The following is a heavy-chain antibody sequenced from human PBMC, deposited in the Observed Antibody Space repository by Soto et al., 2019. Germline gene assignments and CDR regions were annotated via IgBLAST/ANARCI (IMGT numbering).Heavy chain of an antibody. Sequence: VQLVQSGAEVKKPGASVKVSCKASGYTFTSYGISWVRQAPGQGLEWMGWISAYNGNTNYAQKLQVRVTMTTDTAMSTVSMELRSRRSDGAADYCFARDIWCQAAASADWFDVLGQASLVTVSS. D-gene: IGHD6-13*01. CDR1: GYTFTSYG. J-gene: IGHJ5*02. V-gene: IGHV1-18*01. CDR3: ARDIWCQAAASADWFDV. CDR2: ISAYNGNT.